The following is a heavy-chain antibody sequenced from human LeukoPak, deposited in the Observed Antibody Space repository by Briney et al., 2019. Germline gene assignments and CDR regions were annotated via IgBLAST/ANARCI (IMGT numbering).Heavy chain of an antibody. Sequence: SETLSLTCAVYGGSFSGYYWSWIRQPPGKGLEWIGEINHSGSTNYNPSLKSRVTISVDTSKNQFSLKLSSVTAADTAVYYCATRIAAAHAGFDPWGQGTLVTVSS. J-gene: IGHJ5*02. CDR1: GGSFSGYY. CDR2: INHSGST. V-gene: IGHV4-34*01. D-gene: IGHD6-13*01. CDR3: ATRIAAAHAGFDP.